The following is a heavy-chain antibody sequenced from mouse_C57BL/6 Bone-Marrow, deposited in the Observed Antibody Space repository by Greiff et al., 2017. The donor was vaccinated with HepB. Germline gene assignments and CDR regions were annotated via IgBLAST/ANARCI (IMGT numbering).Heavy chain of an antibody. CDR2: INPNNGGT. V-gene: IGHV1-26*01. D-gene: IGHD1-1*01. Sequence: EVQLQQSGPELVKPGASVKISCKASGYTFTDYYMNWVKQSHGKSLEWIGDINPNNGGTSYNQKFKGKATLTVDKSSSTAYMELRSLTSEDSAVYYCARGLLVLRFYWYFDVWGTGTTVTVSS. J-gene: IGHJ1*03. CDR3: ARGLLVLRFYWYFDV. CDR1: GYTFTDYY.